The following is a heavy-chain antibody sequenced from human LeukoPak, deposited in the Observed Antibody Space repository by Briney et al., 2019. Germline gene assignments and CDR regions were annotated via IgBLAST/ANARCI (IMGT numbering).Heavy chain of an antibody. CDR2: SYYNGNT. Sequence: PSETLSLTCTVSGGSITNYYWSWIRQPPGKGLEWIGFSYYNGNTNYNPSLKSRVTISVDMSKNQFSLSLRSVTAADTAVYYCAREAYYYDSSGQNTLGYWGQGTLVTVSS. CDR1: GGSITNYY. CDR3: AREAYYYDSSGQNTLGY. J-gene: IGHJ4*02. D-gene: IGHD3-22*01. V-gene: IGHV4-59*01.